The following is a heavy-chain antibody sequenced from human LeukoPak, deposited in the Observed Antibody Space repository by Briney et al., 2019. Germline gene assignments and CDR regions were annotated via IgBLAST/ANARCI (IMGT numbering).Heavy chain of an antibody. CDR3: ARQNPMTDFDY. D-gene: IGHD2-21*02. J-gene: IGHJ4*02. CDR1: GYTFTSYP. Sequence: ASVKVSCKASGYTFTSYPMHWVRQAPGQRLEWMGWINAGNGDTKYSQDFQGRVTITGDTSASTAYMELSSLRSEDMAVYYCARQNPMTDFDYWGQGTLVTVSS. V-gene: IGHV1-3*03. CDR2: INAGNGDT.